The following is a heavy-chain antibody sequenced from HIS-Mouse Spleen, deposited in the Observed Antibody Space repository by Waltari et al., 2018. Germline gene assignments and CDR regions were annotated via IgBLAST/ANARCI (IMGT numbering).Heavy chain of an antibody. CDR1: GGSISSRSYY. V-gene: IGHV4-39*01. Sequence: QLQLQESGPGLVKPSETRSLTCTVPGGSISSRSYYWGWIRQPPGKGLEWIGSIYYSGSTYYNPSLKSRVTISVDTSKNQFSLKLSSVTAADTAVYYCARKRTASGWFDPWGQGTLVTVSS. J-gene: IGHJ5*02. D-gene: IGHD2-21*02. CDR2: IYYSGST. CDR3: ARKRTASGWFDP.